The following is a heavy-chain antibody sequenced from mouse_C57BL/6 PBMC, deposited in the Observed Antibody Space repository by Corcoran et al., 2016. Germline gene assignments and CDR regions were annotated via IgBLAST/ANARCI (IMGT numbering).Heavy chain of an antibody. D-gene: IGHD2-5*01. J-gene: IGHJ4*01. V-gene: IGHV1-75*01. Sequence: QVQLQQSGPELVKPGASVKISCKASGYTFTDYYIKWVKQRPGQGLEWIGWIFPGSGSTYYNEKFKGKATLTVDKSSSTAYMLLSSLTSEDSAVYFCARTVPYYSNYVYYAMDYWGQGTSVTVSS. CDR2: IFPGSGST. CDR3: ARTVPYYSNYVYYAMDY. CDR1: GYTFTDYY.